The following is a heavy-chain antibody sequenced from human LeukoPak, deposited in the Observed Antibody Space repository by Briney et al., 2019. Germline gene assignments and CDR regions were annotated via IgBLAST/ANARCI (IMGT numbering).Heavy chain of an antibody. J-gene: IGHJ3*01. CDR3: ARDDYGVFDAFDV. V-gene: IGHV4-4*08. D-gene: IGHD3-16*01. CDR2: VYKRGST. CDR1: GGSITSHF. Sequence: SETLSLTCTVSGGSITSHFWTWLRQAPGKGLEWVGYVYKRGSTNYNPSLQSRITISVDTSKNLFFLKLTSMTAADTAVYFCARDDYGVFDAFDVWGQGTVVTVPS.